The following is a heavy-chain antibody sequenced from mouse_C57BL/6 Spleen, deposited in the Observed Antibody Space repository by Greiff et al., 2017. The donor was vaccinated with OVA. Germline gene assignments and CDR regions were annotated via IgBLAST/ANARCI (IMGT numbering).Heavy chain of an antibody. CDR3: ARGATVVDFDY. D-gene: IGHD1-1*01. CDR2: ISSGSSTI. V-gene: IGHV5-17*01. Sequence: EVKLVESGGGLVKPGGSLKLSCAASGFTFSDYGMHWVRQAPEKGLEWVAYISSGSSTIYYADTVKGRFTISRDNAKTTLFLQMTSLRSEDTAMYYCARGATVVDFDYWGQGTTLTVSS. J-gene: IGHJ2*01. CDR1: GFTFSDYG.